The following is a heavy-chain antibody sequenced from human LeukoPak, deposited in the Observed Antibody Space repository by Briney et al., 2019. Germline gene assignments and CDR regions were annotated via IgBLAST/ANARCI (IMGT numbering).Heavy chain of an antibody. CDR1: GGSISSSTFY. D-gene: IGHD5/OR15-5a*01. CDR3: ARYPYHRSVYGWFAFDI. J-gene: IGHJ3*02. CDR2: ISYTGNT. V-gene: IGHV4-39*01. Sequence: PSETLSLTCTVSGGSISSSTFYWGWIRQPPGKGLDWLAIISYTGNTNYNPSLKSRVTISVDTSKNQLSLKLNSVTAADTAVYYCARYPYHRSVYGWFAFDIWGQGTMVTVSS.